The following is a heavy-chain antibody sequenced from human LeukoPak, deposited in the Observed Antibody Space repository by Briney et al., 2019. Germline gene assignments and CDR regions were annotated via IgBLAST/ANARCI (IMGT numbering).Heavy chain of an antibody. Sequence: PGGSLRLSCAASGFTFSIHWMSWVRQAPGKGLEWVANINPDGRTKHYVDSVTGRFAISRDNAKNSLYLQMDSLRADDTAVYYCARDCCASGSHDSWGQGTQVTVSS. CDR1: GFTFSIHW. D-gene: IGHD3-10*01. CDR3: ARDCCASGSHDS. V-gene: IGHV3-7*01. CDR2: INPDGRTK. J-gene: IGHJ4*02.